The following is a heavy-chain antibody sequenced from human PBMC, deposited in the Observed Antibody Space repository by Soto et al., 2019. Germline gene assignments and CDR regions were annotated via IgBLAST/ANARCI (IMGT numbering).Heavy chain of an antibody. J-gene: IGHJ4*02. CDR1: GFTFSSYA. Sequence: EVQLLESGGGLVQPGGSLRLSCAASGFTFSSYAMSWVRQAPGTGLERVSVISGSGGSTYYADSVKGRFTISRDNSKNTLYLQMNSLRAEDTAVYYCAKRGSGSYYDYWGQGTLVTVSS. D-gene: IGHD3-10*01. CDR2: ISGSGGST. V-gene: IGHV3-23*01. CDR3: AKRGSGSYYDY.